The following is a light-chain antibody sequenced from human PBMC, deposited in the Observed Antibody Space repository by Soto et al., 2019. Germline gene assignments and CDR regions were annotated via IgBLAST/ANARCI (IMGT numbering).Light chain of an antibody. V-gene: IGLV2-23*02. CDR2: EVT. J-gene: IGLJ3*02. CDR3: CSYAGNSAWV. Sequence: QSVLTQPASVSGSPGQSITISCTGTSSDVGGYNLVSWYRQHPGRAPKLMIYEVTKRPSGVSNRFPGSKSGNTAALTISGLQAEDEGDYYCCSYAGNSAWVFGGGTKVTVL. CDR1: SSDVGGYNL.